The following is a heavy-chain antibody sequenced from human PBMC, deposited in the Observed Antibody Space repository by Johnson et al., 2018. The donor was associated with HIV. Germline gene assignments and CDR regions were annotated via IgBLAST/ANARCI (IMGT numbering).Heavy chain of an antibody. CDR3: ARGVVGVLSNALDI. V-gene: IGHV3-NL1*01. J-gene: IGHJ3*02. CDR2: IYSGGST. CDR1: GFTFSSNP. Sequence: QVKLVESGGGVVQPGGSLRLSCAASGFTFSSNPMHWVRQAPGKGLEWVAVIYSGGSTYYADSVKGRFTISRDNSKNTLYLQMNSLRPEDTAVYYCARGVVGVLSNALDIWGQGTMVSVSS. D-gene: IGHD3-16*01.